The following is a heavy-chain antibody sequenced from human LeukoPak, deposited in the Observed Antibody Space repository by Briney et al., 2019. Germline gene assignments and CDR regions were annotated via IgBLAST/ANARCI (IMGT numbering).Heavy chain of an antibody. CDR3: AKGSYYDSSGSFYFDY. V-gene: IGHV3-23*01. CDR2: ISGSGDNT. D-gene: IGHD3-22*01. J-gene: IGHJ4*02. CDR1: GFTFSSYA. Sequence: GGSLRLSCAASGFTFSSYAMSWVRQAPGKGLEWVSGISGSGDNTYYADSVKGRFTISKDNSKNTLYVQVNSLGTEDTAAYYCAKGSYYDSSGSFYFDYWSQGTLVTVSS.